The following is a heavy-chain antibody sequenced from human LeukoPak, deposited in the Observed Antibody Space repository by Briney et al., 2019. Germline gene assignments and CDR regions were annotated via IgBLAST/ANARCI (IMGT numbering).Heavy chain of an antibody. D-gene: IGHD3-3*01. J-gene: IGHJ5*02. CDR3: AKDRGSITIFGVVMGWFDP. CDR1: GFTFSSYG. V-gene: IGHV3-30*02. Sequence: GGSLRLSCAASGFTFSSYGMHWVRQAPGKGLEWVAFIRYDGSNKYYADSVKGRFIISRDNSKNTLYLQMNSLRAEDTAVYYCAKDRGSITIFGVVMGWFDPWGQGTLVTVSS. CDR2: IRYDGSNK.